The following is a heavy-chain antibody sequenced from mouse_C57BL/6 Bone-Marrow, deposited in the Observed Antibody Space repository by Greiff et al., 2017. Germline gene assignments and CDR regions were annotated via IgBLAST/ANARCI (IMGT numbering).Heavy chain of an antibody. V-gene: IGHV1-63*01. CDR3: ARGGLRRGGFAY. CDR1: GYTFTNYW. Sequence: QVQLQQSGPELVKPGASVKLSCKASGYTFTNYWIGWAKQRPGHGLEWIGDIYPGGGYTNYNEKFKGKATLTVDKSSSTAYMQFSSLTSEDSAIYYCARGGLRRGGFAYWGRGRGVTVSA. D-gene: IGHD2-4*01. CDR2: IYPGGGYT. J-gene: IGHJ3*01.